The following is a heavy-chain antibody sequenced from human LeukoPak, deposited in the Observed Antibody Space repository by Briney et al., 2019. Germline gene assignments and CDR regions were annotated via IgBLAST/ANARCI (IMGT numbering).Heavy chain of an antibody. Sequence: KTGGSLSLSCAASGFTFSDYYMSWIRQAPGKGLEWVSYISSSGSTIYYADSVKGRFTISRDNAKNSLYLQMNSLRAEDTAVYYCARDHLGYCSSTSCLTRDWFDPWGQGTLVTVSS. D-gene: IGHD2-2*01. CDR3: ARDHLGYCSSTSCLTRDWFDP. J-gene: IGHJ5*02. CDR2: ISSSGSTI. CDR1: GFTFSDYY. V-gene: IGHV3-11*01.